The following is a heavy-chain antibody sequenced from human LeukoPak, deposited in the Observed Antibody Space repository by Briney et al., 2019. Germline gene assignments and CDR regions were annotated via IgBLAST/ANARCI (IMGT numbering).Heavy chain of an antibody. V-gene: IGHV3-21*01. D-gene: IGHD4-17*01. J-gene: IGHJ4*02. CDR3: ARAAGYGDYRCFDY. Sequence: GGSLRLSCAASGFTFSSESMNWVRQAPGKGLEWVSSISSSSDYIYYADSVKGRFTISRDNAKNSLSLQMNSLRAEDTAVYYCARAAGYGDYRCFDYWGQGTLVTVSS. CDR2: ISSSSDYI. CDR1: GFTFSSES.